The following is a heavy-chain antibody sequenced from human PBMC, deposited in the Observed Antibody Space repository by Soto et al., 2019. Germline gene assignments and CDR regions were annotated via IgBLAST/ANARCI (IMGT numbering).Heavy chain of an antibody. CDR1: GGSISSGDYY. CDR3: ARNTYYYDSSGYDMAYFDY. D-gene: IGHD3-22*01. V-gene: IGHV4-30-4*01. Sequence: SETLSLTCTVSGGSISSGDYYWSWIRQPPGKGLEWIGYIYYSGSTYYNPSLKSRVTISVDTSKNQFSLKLSSVTAADTAVYYCARNTYYYDSSGYDMAYFDYWGQGTLVTVSS. CDR2: IYYSGST. J-gene: IGHJ4*02.